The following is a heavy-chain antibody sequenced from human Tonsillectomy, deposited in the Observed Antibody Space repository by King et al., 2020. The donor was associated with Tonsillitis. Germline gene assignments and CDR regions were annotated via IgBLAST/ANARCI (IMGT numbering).Heavy chain of an antibody. V-gene: IGHV1-46*01. D-gene: IGHD2-21*01. CDR1: GYTFTSYY. Sequence: VQLVESGAEVKKPGASVKVSCKASGYTFTSYYMHWVRQAPGQGLEWMGIINPSGVGTSSAQKFQGRVTMTRDTPTSTVYMELSSLRSEDTAVYYCASERVVLSYYYGMDVWGQGTTVTVSS. CDR2: INPSGVGT. CDR3: ASERVVLSYYYGMDV. J-gene: IGHJ6*02.